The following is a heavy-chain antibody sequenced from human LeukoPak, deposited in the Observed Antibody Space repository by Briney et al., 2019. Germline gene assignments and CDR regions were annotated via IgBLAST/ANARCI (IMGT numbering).Heavy chain of an antibody. Sequence: SETLSLTCTVSGGSISSSNSYWGWIRQPPGKGLERIGNIYYSGNTYYNPSLKSRVTISVDTSKNQFSLKLSSVTPEDTAVYYCARGYGSSWYGYFQHWGQGTLVTVSS. D-gene: IGHD6-13*01. CDR3: ARGYGSSWYGYFQH. J-gene: IGHJ1*01. CDR1: GGSISSSNSY. CDR2: IYYSGNT. V-gene: IGHV4-39*01.